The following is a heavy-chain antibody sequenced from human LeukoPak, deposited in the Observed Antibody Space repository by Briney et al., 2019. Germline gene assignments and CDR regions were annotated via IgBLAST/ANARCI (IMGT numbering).Heavy chain of an antibody. D-gene: IGHD2-2*01. Sequence: SETLSLTCTVSGGSISSGGYYWSWIRQHPGKGLEWIGYIYYSGSTYYNPSLKSRVTISVDTSKNQFSLKLSSVTAADTAVYYCARDPRYCSSTSCLSWFDPWGQGTLVTVSS. CDR2: IYYSGST. J-gene: IGHJ5*02. V-gene: IGHV4-31*03. CDR1: GGSISSGGYY. CDR3: ARDPRYCSSTSCLSWFDP.